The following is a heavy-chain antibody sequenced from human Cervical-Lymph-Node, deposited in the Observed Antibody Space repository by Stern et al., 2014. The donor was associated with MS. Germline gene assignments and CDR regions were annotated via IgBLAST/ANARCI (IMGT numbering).Heavy chain of an antibody. CDR2: MNPKSGDT. D-gene: IGHD3-22*01. CDR1: GYTFTTFD. Sequence: VQLVQSGAEVKKPGASVKVSCKASGYTFTTFDITWVRQATGQGLEWMGWMNPKSGDTGYAQKFQGIVTMTRNTSISTAYMELSSLRSEDTAVYYCARGRIQYYDSSGYYAWFDYWGQGNLVTVSS. CDR3: ARGRIQYYDSSGYYAWFDY. J-gene: IGHJ4*02. V-gene: IGHV1-8*01.